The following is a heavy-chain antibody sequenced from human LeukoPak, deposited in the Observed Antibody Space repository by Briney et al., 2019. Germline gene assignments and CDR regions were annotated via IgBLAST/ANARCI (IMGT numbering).Heavy chain of an antibody. CDR2: ISGSGGST. J-gene: IGHJ4*02. D-gene: IGHD3-22*01. V-gene: IGHV3-23*01. CDR3: AKDFYYYDSSGYYPGRQGFDY. CDR1: GFTFSSYA. Sequence: PGGSLRLSCAASGFTFSSYAMSWVRQAPGKGLEWVSAISGSGGSTYYADSVKGRFTISRDNSKNTLYLQMNSLRAEDTAVYYCAKDFYYYDSSGYYPGRQGFDYWGQGTLVTVSS.